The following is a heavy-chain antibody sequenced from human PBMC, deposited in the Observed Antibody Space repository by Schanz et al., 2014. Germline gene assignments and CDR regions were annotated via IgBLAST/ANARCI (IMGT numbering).Heavy chain of an antibody. V-gene: IGHV3-48*01. D-gene: IGHD3-10*01. J-gene: IGHJ5*02. Sequence: EVQLVQSGGGLVQPGGSLRLSCAASGFTFSSHWMHWVRQDPGKGLEWVSYISSSSSTRYYADSVKGRFTISRDNAKNSLFLQMNSLRAEDTAVYYCARPALWFGDNCFDPWGQGTLVTVSS. CDR3: ARPALWFGDNCFDP. CDR1: GFTFSSHW. CDR2: ISSSSSTR.